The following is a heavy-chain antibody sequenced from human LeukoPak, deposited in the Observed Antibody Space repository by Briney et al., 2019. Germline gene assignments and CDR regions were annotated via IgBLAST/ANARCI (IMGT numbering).Heavy chain of an antibody. CDR3: AKVELRYAAFDI. CDR1: GFTFNTYG. CDR2: IRFDGSNK. D-gene: IGHD1-7*01. V-gene: IGHV3-30*02. J-gene: IGHJ3*02. Sequence: GGSLRLSCAASGFTFNTYGMHWVRQAPGKGLEWVAFIRFDGSNKYYGDSVKGRFTISRDTSKNMLYLQMNSLRVEDTAVYYCAKVELRYAAFDIWGQGTMVTVSS.